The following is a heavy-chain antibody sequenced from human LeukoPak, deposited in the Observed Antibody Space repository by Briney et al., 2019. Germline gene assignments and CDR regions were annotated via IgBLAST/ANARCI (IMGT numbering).Heavy chain of an antibody. Sequence: PSETLSLTCAVYGGSFSGYYWSWIRQPPGKGLEWIGEINHSGSTNYNPSLKSRVTISVDTSKNQFSLKLSSVTAADTAVYYCAGVQSYYDFWSGYRYYFDYWGQGTLVTVSS. CDR1: GGSFSGYY. J-gene: IGHJ4*02. CDR3: AGVQSYYDFWSGYRYYFDY. D-gene: IGHD3-3*01. CDR2: INHSGST. V-gene: IGHV4-34*01.